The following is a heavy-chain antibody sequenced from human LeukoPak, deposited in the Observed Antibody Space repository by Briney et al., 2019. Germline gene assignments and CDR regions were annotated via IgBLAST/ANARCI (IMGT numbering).Heavy chain of an antibody. V-gene: IGHV3-66*02. J-gene: IGHJ5*02. CDR1: GFTVSSNY. CDR3: ARAGYSGYDFLA. CDR2: IYSGGST. Sequence: GGSLRLSCAASGFTVSSNYMSRVRQAPGEGLGWVSVIYSGGSTYYADSVKGRFTISRDNSKNTLYLQMNSLRAEDTAVYYCARAGYSGYDFLAWGQGTLVTVSS. D-gene: IGHD5-12*01.